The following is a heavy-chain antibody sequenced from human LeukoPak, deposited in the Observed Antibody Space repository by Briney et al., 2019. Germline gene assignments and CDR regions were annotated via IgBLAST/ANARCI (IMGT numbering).Heavy chain of an antibody. J-gene: IGHJ4*02. Sequence: GGSLRLSCAASGFTFSSYWMSWVRQAPGKGLEWVANIKKDGSEKYYVDSVKGRFTISRDNAKTSLYLQMNSLKAEDTAVYYCARDLSGVTGYTYGRGIDYWGQGTLVTVSS. CDR3: ARDLSGVTGYTYGRGIDY. CDR1: GFTFSSYW. D-gene: IGHD5-18*01. CDR2: IKKDGSEK. V-gene: IGHV3-7*01.